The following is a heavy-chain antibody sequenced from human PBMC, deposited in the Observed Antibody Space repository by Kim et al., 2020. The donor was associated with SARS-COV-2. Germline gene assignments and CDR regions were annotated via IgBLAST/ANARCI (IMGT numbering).Heavy chain of an antibody. CDR3: AKEGPIAAAGTYYFYY. D-gene: IGHD6-13*01. CDR1: GFTFSSYA. Sequence: GGSLRLSCAASGFTFSSYAMSWVRQAPGKGLEWVSAISGSGGSTYYADSVKGRFTISRDNSKNTLYLQMNSLRAEDTAVYYCAKEGPIAAAGTYYFYYWGQGTLVTVSS. CDR2: ISGSGGST. V-gene: IGHV3-23*01. J-gene: IGHJ4*02.